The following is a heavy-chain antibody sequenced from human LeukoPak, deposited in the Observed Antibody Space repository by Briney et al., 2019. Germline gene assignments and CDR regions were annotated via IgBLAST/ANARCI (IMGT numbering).Heavy chain of an antibody. Sequence: ASVKVSCKASGYTFTSYGISWVRQAPGQGLEWMGWISAYNGNTNYAQKLQGRVTMTTDTFTSTAYMELRSLRSDDTAVYYCARERYCSGGSCYPYPDYWGQGTLVTVSS. CDR1: GYTFTSYG. CDR2: ISAYNGNT. J-gene: IGHJ4*02. D-gene: IGHD2-15*01. CDR3: ARERYCSGGSCYPYPDY. V-gene: IGHV1-18*01.